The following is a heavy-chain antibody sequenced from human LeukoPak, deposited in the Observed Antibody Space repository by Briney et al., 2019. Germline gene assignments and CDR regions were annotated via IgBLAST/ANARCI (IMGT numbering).Heavy chain of an antibody. CDR3: ARRAGYSSSWYSAFDI. CDR2: IKQDGSEK. J-gene: IGHJ3*02. Sequence: PGGSLRLSCAASGFTFSSYWMSWVRQAPGKGLEWVANIKQDGSEKYYVDSVKGRFTISRDNAKNSLYLQMNSLRAEDTAVYYCARRAGYSSSWYSAFDIWGQGTMVTVSS. V-gene: IGHV3-7*01. D-gene: IGHD6-13*01. CDR1: GFTFSSYW.